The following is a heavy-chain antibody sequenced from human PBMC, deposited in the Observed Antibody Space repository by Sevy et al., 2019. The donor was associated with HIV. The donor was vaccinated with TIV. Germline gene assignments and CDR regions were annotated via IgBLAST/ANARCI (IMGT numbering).Heavy chain of an antibody. Sequence: GGSLRLSCAVSGFTFSDYYMTWIRQAPGKGLEWVSYISSSGSTIYYADSVKGRFTISRDNGKNSLYLQMNSLRAEDTAVYYCAGEGSIRAFDIWGRGTMVTVSS. CDR2: ISSSGSTI. CDR1: GFTFSDYY. CDR3: AGEGSIRAFDI. J-gene: IGHJ3*02. D-gene: IGHD2-21*01. V-gene: IGHV3-11*04.